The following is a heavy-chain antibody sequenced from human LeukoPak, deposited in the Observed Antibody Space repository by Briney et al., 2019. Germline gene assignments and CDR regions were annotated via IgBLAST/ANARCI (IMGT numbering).Heavy chain of an antibody. V-gene: IGHV4-4*07. J-gene: IGHJ6*03. CDR3: ARGLPSYGDYVDYYFYMDV. CDR1: GDPLSRFY. D-gene: IGHD4-17*01. CDR2: ISTSGST. Sequence: SETLSLTCTVSGDPLSRFYWSWIRQPAGKGLQWIGRISTSGSTNYNPSLKSRVTMSVDRSTNEFSLTVRSVTAADTALYYCARGLPSYGDYVDYYFYMDVWGKGTTATVSS.